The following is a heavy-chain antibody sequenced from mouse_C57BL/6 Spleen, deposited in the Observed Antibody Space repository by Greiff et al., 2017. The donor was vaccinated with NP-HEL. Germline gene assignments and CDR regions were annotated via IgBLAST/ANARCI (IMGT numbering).Heavy chain of an antibody. Sequence: EVQLQQSGPVLVKPGASVKMSCKASGYTFTDYYMNWVKQSHGKSLEWIGVINPYNGGTSYNQKFKGKATLTVDKSSSTAYMELNSLTSEDSAVYYCALYGNYVGYWGQGTTLTVSS. CDR1: GYTFTDYY. V-gene: IGHV1-19*01. J-gene: IGHJ2*01. CDR2: INPYNGGT. CDR3: ALYGNYVGY. D-gene: IGHD2-1*01.